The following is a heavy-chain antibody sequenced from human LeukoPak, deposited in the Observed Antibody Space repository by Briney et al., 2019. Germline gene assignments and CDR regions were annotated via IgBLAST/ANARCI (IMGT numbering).Heavy chain of an antibody. CDR2: ISGSGGST. CDR3: AKVKEYCSGGSCYLNYYFDY. J-gene: IGHJ4*02. V-gene: IGHV3-23*01. Sequence: QTGGSLRLSCAASGFTFSSYAMSWVRQAPGKGLEWVSAISGSGGSTYYADSVKGRFTISRDNSKNTLYLQMNSLRAEDTAVYYCAKVKEYCSGGSCYLNYYFDYWGQGTLVTVSS. CDR1: GFTFSSYA. D-gene: IGHD2-15*01.